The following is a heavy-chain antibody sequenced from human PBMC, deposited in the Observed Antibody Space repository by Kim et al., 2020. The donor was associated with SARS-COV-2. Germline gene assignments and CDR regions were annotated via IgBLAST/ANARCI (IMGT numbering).Heavy chain of an antibody. D-gene: IGHD3-22*01. J-gene: IGHJ6*02. CDR2: IYYSGST. CDR1: GGSISSSSYY. CDR3: ARSTGSGYYFYYYYGMDV. V-gene: IGHV4-39*07. Sequence: SETLSLTCTVSGGSISSSSYYWGWIRQPPGKGLEWFGSIYYSGSTYYNPSLKSRVTISVDTSKNQFSLKLSSVTAADTAVYYCARSTGSGYYFYYYYGMDVWGQGTTVTVSS.